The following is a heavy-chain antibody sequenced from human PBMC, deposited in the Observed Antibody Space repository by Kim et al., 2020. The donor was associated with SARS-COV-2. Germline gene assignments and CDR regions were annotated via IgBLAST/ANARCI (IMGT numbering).Heavy chain of an antibody. J-gene: IGHJ6*02. D-gene: IGHD6-13*01. CDR2: IYYSGST. Sequence: SETLSLTCTVSGGSISSSSYYWGWIRQPPGKGLEWIGSIYYSGSTYYNPSLKSRVTISVDTSKNQFSLKLSSVTAADTAVYYCARRVRGQSYSSSWYVKNAMDVWGQGTTVTVSS. V-gene: IGHV4-39*01. CDR1: GGSISSSSYY. CDR3: ARRVRGQSYSSSWYVKNAMDV.